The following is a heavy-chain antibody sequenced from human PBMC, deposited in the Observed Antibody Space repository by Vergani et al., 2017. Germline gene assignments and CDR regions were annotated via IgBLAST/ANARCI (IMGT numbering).Heavy chain of an antibody. CDR2: ISYDGSNK. CDR3: AKGGTMPLDY. V-gene: IGHV3-30-3*01. Sequence: QVQLVESGGGVVQPGRSLRLSCAASGFTFSSYAMHWVRQAPGKGLEWVAVISYDGSNKYYADSVKGRFTISRDNSKNTLYLQMNSLRAEDTAVYYCAKGGTMPLDYWGQGTLVTVSS. CDR1: GFTFSSYA. D-gene: IGHD2-2*01. J-gene: IGHJ4*02.